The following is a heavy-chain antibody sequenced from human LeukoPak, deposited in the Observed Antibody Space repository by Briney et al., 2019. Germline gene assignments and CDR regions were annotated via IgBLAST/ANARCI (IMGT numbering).Heavy chain of an antibody. CDR1: GFTFSSYA. CDR3: AREKTRFDY. V-gene: IGHV3-30-3*01. J-gene: IGHJ4*02. Sequence: GGSLRLSCAASGFTFSSYAMHWVRQAPGKGPEWVAVISYDGSNKYYADSVKGRFTISRDNSKNTLYLQMNSLRAEDTAVYYCAREKTRFDYWGQGTLVTVSS. CDR2: ISYDGSNK.